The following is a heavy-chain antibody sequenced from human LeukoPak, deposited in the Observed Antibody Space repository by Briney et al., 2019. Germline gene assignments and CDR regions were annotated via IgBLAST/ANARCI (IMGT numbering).Heavy chain of an antibody. J-gene: IGHJ4*02. D-gene: IGHD2-21*02. Sequence: GGSLRLSCAASGFTFNKYGMSWVRQAPGKVLEWVSGISGSGSNTYYAESVKGRFTISRDNAKNSLYLQMNSLRAEDTALYYCARDGLRRPPTPYCGGDCPIDYWGQGTLVTVSS. CDR2: ISGSGSNT. CDR3: ARDGLRRPPTPYCGGDCPIDY. CDR1: GFTFNKYG. V-gene: IGHV3-20*04.